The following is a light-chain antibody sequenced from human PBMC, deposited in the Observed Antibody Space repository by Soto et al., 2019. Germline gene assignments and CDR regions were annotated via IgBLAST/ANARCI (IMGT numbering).Light chain of an antibody. CDR1: QSVNSN. CDR3: QHYYNWPRT. V-gene: IGKV3-15*01. Sequence: TVMTQSPATLSVSPGGRATLSCRASQSVNSNYLAWYQHKSGQPPRLLIYGASTRATGIPGRFRGSGSGTEFTLTISSLQSEDFAVYYCQHYYNWPRTFGQGTKVDI. J-gene: IGKJ1*01. CDR2: GAS.